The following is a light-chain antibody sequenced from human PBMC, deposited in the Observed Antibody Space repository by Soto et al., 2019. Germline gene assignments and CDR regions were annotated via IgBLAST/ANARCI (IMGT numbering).Light chain of an antibody. CDR1: RSNIGTNT. CDR2: SDN. J-gene: IGLJ2*01. CDR3: AAWDDSLSGVV. V-gene: IGLV1-44*01. Sequence: QSVLTQPPSASGTPGQRVTISCSGSRSNIGTNTLNWYQQLPGTAPKLLIYSDNHRPSGVPDRFFGSRSGTSASLAISGLRSDDEADYYCAAWDDSLSGVVFGGGTKVTVL.